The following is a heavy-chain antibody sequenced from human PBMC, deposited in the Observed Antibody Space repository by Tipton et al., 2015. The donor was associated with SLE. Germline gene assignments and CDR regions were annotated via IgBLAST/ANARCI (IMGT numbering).Heavy chain of an antibody. Sequence: TLSLTCTVSGGSFSSGNYWSWIRQPAGKALEWIGRFYLGGNTNYNPSLKSRVTISMDTSKNQFSLKLSSVTAADTAMYYCATTQTVAGLDNAFDMWGQGTVVTVSS. V-gene: IGHV4-61*02. D-gene: IGHD6-19*01. CDR2: FYLGGNT. CDR1: GGSFSSGNY. CDR3: ATTQTVAGLDNAFDM. J-gene: IGHJ3*02.